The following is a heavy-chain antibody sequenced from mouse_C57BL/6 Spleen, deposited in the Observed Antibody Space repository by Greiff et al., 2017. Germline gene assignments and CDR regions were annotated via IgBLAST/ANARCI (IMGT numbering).Heavy chain of an antibody. CDR1: GFTFSDYG. CDR3: ARTSSSYAMDY. CDR2: ISSGSSTI. V-gene: IGHV5-17*01. Sequence: EVKLMESGGGLVKPGGSLKLSCAASGFTFSDYGMHWVRQAPEKGLEWVAYISSGSSTIYYADTVKGRFTISRDTAKNTLFLQMTSLRSEDTAMYYCARTSSSYAMDYWGQGTSVTVSS. J-gene: IGHJ4*01. D-gene: IGHD6-1*01.